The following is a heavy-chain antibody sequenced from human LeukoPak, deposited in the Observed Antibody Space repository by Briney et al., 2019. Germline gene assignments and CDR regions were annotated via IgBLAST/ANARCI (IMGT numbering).Heavy chain of an antibody. V-gene: IGHV3-23*01. CDR3: ERLRLGELSTVDY. CDR1: GFTFSNFD. Sequence: GGSLRLSCVVSGFTFSNFDMSWVRQAPGKGLEWVSGISYNGGSTYYADPVKGRFTISRDDSKDTLYLQMNSLRAEDTAVYYCERLRLGELSTVDYWGQGTLVTVSS. J-gene: IGHJ4*02. CDR2: ISYNGGST. D-gene: IGHD3-16*02.